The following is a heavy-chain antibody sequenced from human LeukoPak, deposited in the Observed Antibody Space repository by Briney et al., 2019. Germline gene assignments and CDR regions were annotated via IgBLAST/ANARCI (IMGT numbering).Heavy chain of an antibody. J-gene: IGHJ6*02. D-gene: IGHD3-22*01. CDR1: GGSISNYY. Sequence: SETLSLTCTVSGGSISNYYWSWIRQPPGKGLEWIGYIHYGGSTNYNPSLKSRVPISVDTSKNQFSLKLSSVTAADTAVYYCVRDRSPEHYYDSSHWDYYYGMDVWGQGTTVTVSS. CDR2: IHYGGST. V-gene: IGHV4-59*01. CDR3: VRDRSPEHYYDSSHWDYYYGMDV.